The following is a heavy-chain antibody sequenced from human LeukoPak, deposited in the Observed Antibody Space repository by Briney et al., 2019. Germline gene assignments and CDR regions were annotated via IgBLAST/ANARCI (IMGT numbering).Heavy chain of an antibody. V-gene: IGHV1-18*01. J-gene: IGHJ4*02. CDR1: GYTFTSYG. Sequence: ASVKVSCKASGYTFTSYGISWVRQAPGQGLEWMGWISAYNANTNYAQKLQGRVTMTTDTSTSTAYMELRSLRSDDTAVYYCVLHDILTGYYAYFDYWGQGTLVTVSS. CDR3: VLHDILTGYYAYFDY. CDR2: ISAYNANT. D-gene: IGHD3-9*01.